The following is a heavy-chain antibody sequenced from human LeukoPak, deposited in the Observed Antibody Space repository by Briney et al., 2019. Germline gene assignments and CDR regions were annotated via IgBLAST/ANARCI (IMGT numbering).Heavy chain of an antibody. CDR1: GGSISGTTHN. D-gene: IGHD6-13*01. CDR3: ARQGSSSWYGWYFDL. V-gene: IGHV4-39*01. CDR2: IYYSEST. Sequence: SDTLSLTCSVSGGSISGTTHNWGWIRQPPGKGLEWIATIYYSESTKKSPSLTSRVTISLDTCPNPFSLKLSSVTAAHTCVYYCARQGSSSWYGWYFDLWGRGPLVTVPS. J-gene: IGHJ2*01.